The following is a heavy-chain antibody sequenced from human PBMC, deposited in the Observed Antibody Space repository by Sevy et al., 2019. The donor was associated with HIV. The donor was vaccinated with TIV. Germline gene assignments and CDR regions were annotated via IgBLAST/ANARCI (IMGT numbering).Heavy chain of an antibody. D-gene: IGHD3-10*02. V-gene: IGHV4-61*01. CDR2: IYYSGST. J-gene: IGHJ5*02. CDR3: ARDVREPIADNEGWFDP. CDR1: GGSVSSGSYY. Sequence: SETLSLTCTVSGGSVSSGSYYWSWIRQPPGKGLEWIGYIYYSGSTNYNPSLKSRVTISVDTSKNQFSLKLSSVTAADTAVYCCARDVREPIADNEGWFDPWGQGTLVTVSS.